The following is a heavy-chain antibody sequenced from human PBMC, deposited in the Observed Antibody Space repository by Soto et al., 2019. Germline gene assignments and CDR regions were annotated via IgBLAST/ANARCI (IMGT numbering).Heavy chain of an antibody. CDR2: ISSNGGST. Sequence: EVQLVESGGGLVQPGGSLRLSCAASGFTFSSYAMHWVRQAPGKGLEYVSAISSNGGSTYYANSVKGRFTISRDNSKNTLYLQMGSLRAEDMAVYYCASAGYSYAFDYWGQGTLVTVSS. CDR1: GFTFSSYA. V-gene: IGHV3-64*01. J-gene: IGHJ4*02. D-gene: IGHD5-18*01. CDR3: ASAGYSYAFDY.